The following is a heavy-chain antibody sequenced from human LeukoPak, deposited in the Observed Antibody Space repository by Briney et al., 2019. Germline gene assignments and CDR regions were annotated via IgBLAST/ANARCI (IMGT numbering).Heavy chain of an antibody. D-gene: IGHD3-10*01. Sequence: SETLSLTCAVYGGSFSGFYWTWIRQPPGKGLEWIGEIHHSGSTKYNPSLKSRVTISVDTSKNQFSLKLSSVTAADTAVYYCARLGKFVGQNWFDPWGQGTLVTVSS. CDR1: GGSFSGFY. V-gene: IGHV4-34*01. CDR2: IHHSGST. CDR3: ARLGKFVGQNWFDP. J-gene: IGHJ5*02.